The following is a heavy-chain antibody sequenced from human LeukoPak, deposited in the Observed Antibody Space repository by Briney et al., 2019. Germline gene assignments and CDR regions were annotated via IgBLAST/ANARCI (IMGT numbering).Heavy chain of an antibody. J-gene: IGHJ4*02. CDR3: ARPELLRGYSGYEY. V-gene: IGHV4-34*01. Sequence: SETLSLTCAVYGGSFSGYYWSWIRQPPGKGLEWIGEINHSGSTNYNPSLKSRVTISVDTSKNQFSLKLSSVTAADTAVYYCARPELLRGYSGYEYWGQGTLVTVSS. D-gene: IGHD5-12*01. CDR2: INHSGST. CDR1: GGSFSGYY.